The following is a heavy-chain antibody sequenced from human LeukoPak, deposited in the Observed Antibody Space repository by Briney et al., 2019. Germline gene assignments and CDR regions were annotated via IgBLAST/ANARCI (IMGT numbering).Heavy chain of an antibody. Sequence: GGSLRLSCAVSGITFSSFWMSWVRQAPGKGLEWVANIKQDGSEKYYVDSVKGRFTISRDNSKNTLYLQMNSLRAEDTAVYYCARDGLYYFDYWGQGTLVTASS. CDR1: GITFSSFW. J-gene: IGHJ4*02. CDR3: ARDGLYYFDY. CDR2: IKQDGSEK. V-gene: IGHV3-7*01.